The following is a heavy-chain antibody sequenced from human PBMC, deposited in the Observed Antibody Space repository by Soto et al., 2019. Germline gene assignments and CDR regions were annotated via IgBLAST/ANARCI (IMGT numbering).Heavy chain of an antibody. D-gene: IGHD6-13*01. CDR1: GFTFSNAW. CDR2: IKSKTDGGTT. Sequence: GGSLRLSCAASGFTFSNAWMNWVRQAPGKGLEWVGRIKSKTDGGTTDYAAPVKGRFTISRDDSKNTLYLQMNSLKTEDTALFYCTTDTAAAPLYYYYYGMDVWGQGTTVTVSS. CDR3: TTDTAAAPLYYYYYGMDV. J-gene: IGHJ6*02. V-gene: IGHV3-15*07.